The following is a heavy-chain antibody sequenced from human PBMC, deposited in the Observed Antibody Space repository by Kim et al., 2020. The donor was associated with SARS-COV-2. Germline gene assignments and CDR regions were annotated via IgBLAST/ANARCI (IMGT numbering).Heavy chain of an antibody. V-gene: IGHV1-46*01. CDR2: INPSGGST. Sequence: ASVKVSCKASGYTFTSYYMHWVRQAPGQGLEWMGIINPSGGSTSYAQKFQGRVTMTRDTSTSTVYMELSSLRSEDTAVYYCAIEERVSWGMTTVTTSPTGYWGQGTLVTVSS. D-gene: IGHD4-4*01. CDR3: AIEERVSWGMTTVTTSPTGY. CDR1: GYTFTSYY. J-gene: IGHJ4*02.